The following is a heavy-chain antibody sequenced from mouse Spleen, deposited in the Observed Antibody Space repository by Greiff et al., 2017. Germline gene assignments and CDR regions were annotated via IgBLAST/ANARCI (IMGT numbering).Heavy chain of an antibody. J-gene: IGHJ4*01. CDR3: ARWYYDGYAMDY. CDR2: IDPSDSYT. Sequence: QVQLQQPGAELVKPGASVKLSCKASGYTFTSYWMQWVKQRPGQGLEWIGEIDPSDSYTNYNQKFKGKATLTVDTSSSTAYMQLSSLTSEDSAVYYCARWYYDGYAMDYWGQGTSVTVSS. V-gene: IGHV1-50*01. CDR1: GYTFTSYW. D-gene: IGHD2-1*01.